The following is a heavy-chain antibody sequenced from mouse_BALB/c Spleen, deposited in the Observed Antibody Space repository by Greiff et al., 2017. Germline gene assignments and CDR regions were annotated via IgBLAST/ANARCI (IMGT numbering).Heavy chain of an antibody. CDR2: INPYNDGT. Sequence: EVKLMESGPELVKPGASVKMSCKASGYTFTSYVMHWVKQKPGQGLEWIGYINPYNDGTKYNEKFKGKATLTSDKSSSTAYMELSSLTSEDSAVYYCARGGYGYAQGTWGQGTSVTVSS. J-gene: IGHJ4*01. D-gene: IGHD2-2*01. V-gene: IGHV1-14*01. CDR3: ARGGYGYAQGT. CDR1: GYTFTSYV.